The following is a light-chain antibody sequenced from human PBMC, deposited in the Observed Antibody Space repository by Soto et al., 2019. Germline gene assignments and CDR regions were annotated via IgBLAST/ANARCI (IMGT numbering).Light chain of an antibody. CDR2: DVS. V-gene: IGLV2-14*03. CDR1: RSDVGRYNY. J-gene: IGLJ1*01. Sequence: QSSLAQPASVSGSRGQSITISCTGTRSDVGRYNYVSWFQQHPGKVPKLIIYDVSNWPSGVSDRFSGSKSGNTASLTISGLHPEDEADYYCSSFTSSSTFVFGTGT. CDR3: SSFTSSSTFV.